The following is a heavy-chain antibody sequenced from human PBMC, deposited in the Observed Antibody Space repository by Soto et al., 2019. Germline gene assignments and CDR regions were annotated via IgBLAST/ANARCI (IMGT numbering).Heavy chain of an antibody. CDR3: ARDLGGFPDY. D-gene: IGHD5-12*01. J-gene: IGHJ4*02. V-gene: IGHV1-18*01. CDR1: GYSFTSYG. Sequence: QVQLVQSGAEVKKPGASVKVSCKASGYSFTSYGISWVRQAPGQGLEWMGWISAYNGNRKYAQKFQGRVTMTTDTSTGTSYMELRSLRSDDTAVYYCARDLGGFPDYWGQGTLVTVSS. CDR2: ISAYNGNR.